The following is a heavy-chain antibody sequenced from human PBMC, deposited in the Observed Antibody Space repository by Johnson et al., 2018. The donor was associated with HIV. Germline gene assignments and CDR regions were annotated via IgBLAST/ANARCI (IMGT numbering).Heavy chain of an antibody. V-gene: IGHV3-30-3*01. Sequence: VQLVESGGGVVQPGRSLRLSCAASGFTFSSYAMHWVRQAPGKGLEWVAVISYDGSNKYYADSVKGRFTISRDNSKNTLYLQMNSLRAEDTALYYCARVSTMIVVARNDAFDIWGQGTMVTVSS. D-gene: IGHD3-22*01. CDR2: ISYDGSNK. CDR1: GFTFSSYA. CDR3: ARVSTMIVVARNDAFDI. J-gene: IGHJ3*02.